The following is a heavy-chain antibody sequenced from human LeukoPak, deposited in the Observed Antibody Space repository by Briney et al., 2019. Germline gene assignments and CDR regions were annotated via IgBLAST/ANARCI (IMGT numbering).Heavy chain of an antibody. D-gene: IGHD2-15*01. V-gene: IGHV4-4*07. Sequence: SETLSLTRTVSGGSINNYYWSWIRQPAGEGLEWIGRIYTRGSTNYNPSLKGRVTMSVDTSKNQFSLKLSSVTAADTAVYYCARGRYCSADICSGGDAFDIWGQGTMVSVSS. CDR3: ARGRYCSADICSGGDAFDI. CDR2: IYTRGST. J-gene: IGHJ3*02. CDR1: GGSINNYY.